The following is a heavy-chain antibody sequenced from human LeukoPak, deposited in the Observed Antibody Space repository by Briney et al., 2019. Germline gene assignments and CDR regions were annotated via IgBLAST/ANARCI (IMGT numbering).Heavy chain of an antibody. CDR1: GYTLTELS. CDR2: FDPEDGET. V-gene: IGHV1-24*01. CDR3: ATGARGLLIQNY. Sequence: ASVKVSCKVSGYTLTELSMHWVRQAPGKGLEWMGGFDPEDGETIYAQKFQGRVTMTEDTSTDTAYMELSSLRSEDTAVYYCATGARGLLIQNYWGQGTLVTVSS. J-gene: IGHJ4*02. D-gene: IGHD1-26*01.